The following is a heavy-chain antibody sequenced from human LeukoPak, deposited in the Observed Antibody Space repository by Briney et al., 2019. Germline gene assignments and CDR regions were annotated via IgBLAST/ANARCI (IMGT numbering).Heavy chain of an antibody. CDR1: GGSFGGYY. J-gene: IGHJ3*02. CDR3: ARGGDTSSGYAFDI. CDR2: INHSGST. Sequence: SETLSLTCAVYGGSFGGYYWSWIRQPPGKGLEWIGEINHSGSTNYNPSLKSRVTISVDTSKNQFSLKLTSVTAADTAVYYCARGGDTSSGYAFDIWGQGTMVTVSS. V-gene: IGHV4-34*01. D-gene: IGHD3-10*01.